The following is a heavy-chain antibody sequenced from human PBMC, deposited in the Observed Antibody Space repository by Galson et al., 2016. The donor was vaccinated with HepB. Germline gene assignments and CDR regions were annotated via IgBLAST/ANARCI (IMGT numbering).Heavy chain of an antibody. J-gene: IGHJ6*02. D-gene: IGHD1-1*01. CDR1: GFMFSSYA. Sequence: SLRLSCAASGFMFSSYAMSWVRQAPGKGLEWVSAISGSGTNTYYADSVKGRFTISRDPSNTVYLQMNSLRAEDAALYYCARDRAMYNWNKAYYYYGMDVWGQGTLVTVSS. V-gene: IGHV3-23*01. CDR3: ARDRAMYNWNKAYYYYGMDV. CDR2: ISGSGTNT.